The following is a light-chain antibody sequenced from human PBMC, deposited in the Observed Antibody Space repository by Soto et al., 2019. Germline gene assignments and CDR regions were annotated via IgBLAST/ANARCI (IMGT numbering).Light chain of an antibody. J-gene: IGLJ2*01. CDR3: STWHDTLSSLV. V-gene: IGLV1-44*01. CDR1: NSNLGGND. Sequence: QSVLTQPPSASGTPGQSITISCSGSNSNLGGNDVNLYQQFPGADPKLLIYRNNRRTSGGPGRFSGPKSGATASLAISGLQSDDEGIYICSTWHDTLSSLVFGGGTKLTVL. CDR2: RNN.